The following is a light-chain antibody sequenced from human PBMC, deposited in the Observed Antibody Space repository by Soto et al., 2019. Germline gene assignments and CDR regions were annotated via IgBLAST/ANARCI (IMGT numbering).Light chain of an antibody. Sequence: EIVMTQSPATLSVSPGERATLSCRASQSVSSNLAWYQQKPGQAPRLLIYGASTRATGIPARFSGSGSGTELTLTISSLQSEDFAVYYCQQYNNWPQRITFGQGTRLEIK. CDR2: GAS. CDR1: QSVSSN. J-gene: IGKJ5*01. V-gene: IGKV3-15*01. CDR3: QQYNNWPQRIT.